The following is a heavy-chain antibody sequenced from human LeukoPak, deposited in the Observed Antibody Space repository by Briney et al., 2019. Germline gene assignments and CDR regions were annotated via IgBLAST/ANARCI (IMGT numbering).Heavy chain of an antibody. CDR1: AFTFSTYG. V-gene: IGHV3-30*02. D-gene: IGHD4-11*01. CDR3: AKDSYYSNYERSVGDAFDI. Sequence: GGSLRVSCAASAFTFSTYGMHWVRQAPGKGLEWVAFIRYDGSNKYYADSVKGRFTISRDNSKNTLYLQMNSLRAEDTAVYYCAKDSYYSNYERSVGDAFDIWGQGTMVTVSS. J-gene: IGHJ3*02. CDR2: IRYDGSNK.